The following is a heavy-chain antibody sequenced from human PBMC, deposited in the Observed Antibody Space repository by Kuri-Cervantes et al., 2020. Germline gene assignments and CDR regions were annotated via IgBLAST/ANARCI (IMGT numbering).Heavy chain of an antibody. J-gene: IGHJ5*02. CDR1: GFTFSTYA. V-gene: IGHV3-30*07. CDR3: AKNGQWPTYDS. D-gene: IGHD3-16*01. Sequence: GESLKISCAASGFTFSTYAMHWVRQAPGKGLEWVAVISYDGSNKYYADSVKGRFTMSRDNSKNTLYLQMSSLRAEDTAVYYCAKNGQWPTYDSWGQGTLVTVSS. CDR2: ISYDGSNK.